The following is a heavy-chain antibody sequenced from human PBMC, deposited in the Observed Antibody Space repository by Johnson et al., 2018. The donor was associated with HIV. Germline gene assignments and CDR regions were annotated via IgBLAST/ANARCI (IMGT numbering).Heavy chain of an antibody. V-gene: IGHV3-33*03. J-gene: IGHJ3*01. CDR3: ARKQWLEIPSDALDV. D-gene: IGHD6-19*01. Sequence: QVQLVESGGGVVQPGKSLKVSCAASGFTFSSYGMHWVRQAPGKGLEWVAFIRYDGSDKYYVDSVKGRFTISRDNAKKTLYLQMNSLRAEDTAVYYCARKQWLEIPSDALDVWGQGTMVTVSS. CDR2: IRYDGSDK. CDR1: GFTFSSYG.